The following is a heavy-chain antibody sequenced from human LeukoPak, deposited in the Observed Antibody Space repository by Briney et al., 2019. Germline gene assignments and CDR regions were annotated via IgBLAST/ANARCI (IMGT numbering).Heavy chain of an antibody. D-gene: IGHD6-19*01. V-gene: IGHV4-34*01. J-gene: IGHJ4*02. CDR3: ARDPGYSSGWFDY. CDR1: GGSFSGYY. CDR2: INHSGST. Sequence: SETLSLTCAVYGGSFSGYYWSWIRQPPGKGLEWIGEINHSGSTNYNPSLKSRVTISVDTSKNQFSLKLSSVTAEDTAVYYCARDPGYSSGWFDYWGQGALVTVSS.